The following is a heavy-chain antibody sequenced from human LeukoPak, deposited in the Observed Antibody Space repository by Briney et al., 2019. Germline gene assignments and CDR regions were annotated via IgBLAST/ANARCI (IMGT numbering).Heavy chain of an antibody. D-gene: IGHD6-19*01. CDR3: AIARDQIIAVAGTLNY. CDR1: ESTLSTYS. V-gene: IGHV3-30*04. CDR2: VSYEGGQK. Sequence: SMTLACAASESTLSTYSMHCVRPAPDKVLEWVAPVSYEGGQKYYADSMKGRPSLARDNSKNPPCLQMDSRRAEDPSVSYCAIARDQIIAVAGTLNYWGQATLVTVSS. J-gene: IGHJ4*02.